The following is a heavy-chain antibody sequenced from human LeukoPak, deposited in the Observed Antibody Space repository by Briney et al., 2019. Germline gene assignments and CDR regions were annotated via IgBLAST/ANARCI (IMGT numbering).Heavy chain of an antibody. CDR3: ARGKEVITMLRGLKPGYYFDY. D-gene: IGHD3-10*01. Sequence: SETLSLTCTVPGGSISSGNYYWSWIRQPAGKGLEWIGRIYTSGTTNYNPSLKSRVTISVDTSKNQFSLKLNSVTAADTAVYYCARGKEVITMLRGLKPGYYFDYWGQGTLVTVSS. CDR1: GGSISSGNYY. V-gene: IGHV4-61*02. CDR2: IYTSGTT. J-gene: IGHJ4*02.